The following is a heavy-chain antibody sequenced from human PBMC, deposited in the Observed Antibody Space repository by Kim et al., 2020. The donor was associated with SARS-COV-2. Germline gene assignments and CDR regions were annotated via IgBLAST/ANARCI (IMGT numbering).Heavy chain of an antibody. J-gene: IGHJ6*02. V-gene: IGHV3-48*02. CDR2: LSSSSSTI. Sequence: GGSLRLSCAASGFTFSSYSMNWVRQAPGKGLEWVSYLSSSSSTIYYADSVKGRFTISRDNAKNSLYLQMNSVRDEDTAVYYCARVFVVVPAAMPAGMDVWGQGTTVTVSS. D-gene: IGHD2-2*01. CDR3: ARVFVVVPAAMPAGMDV. CDR1: GFTFSSYS.